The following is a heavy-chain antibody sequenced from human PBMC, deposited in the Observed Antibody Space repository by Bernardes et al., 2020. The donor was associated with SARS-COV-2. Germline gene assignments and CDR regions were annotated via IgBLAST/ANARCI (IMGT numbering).Heavy chain of an antibody. J-gene: IGHJ5*02. CDR3: ARHIRASITIFGGVRAGNWFDP. D-gene: IGHD3-3*01. CDR1: GGSISSISYY. Sequence: AQPLSLTCTVSGGSISSISYYWGWILQPPGKGLEWIGSIYYSGSTYYNPSLKSRVTISVDTSKNQFSLKLSSVTAADTAVYYCARHIRASITIFGGVRAGNWFDPW. CDR2: IYYSGST. V-gene: IGHV4-39*01.